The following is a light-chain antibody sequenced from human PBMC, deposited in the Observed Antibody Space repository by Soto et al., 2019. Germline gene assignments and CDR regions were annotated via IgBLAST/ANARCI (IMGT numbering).Light chain of an antibody. CDR2: DVS. J-gene: IGLJ2*01. V-gene: IGLV2-14*01. Sequence: QSALTQPASVSGSPGQSITISCTGTSSDVGGYDYVSWYQQHPGKVPKLMIYDVSSRPSGVSNRFSGSKSGNTASLTISGLQAEDEADYYCSSYASSSTLVFGGETKVTVL. CDR3: SSYASSSTLV. CDR1: SSDVGGYDY.